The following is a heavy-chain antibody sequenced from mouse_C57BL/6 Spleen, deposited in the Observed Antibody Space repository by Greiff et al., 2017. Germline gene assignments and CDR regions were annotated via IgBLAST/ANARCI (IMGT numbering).Heavy chain of an antibody. D-gene: IGHD1-1*01. V-gene: IGHV1-69*01. CDR2: IDPSDSYT. CDR1: GYTFTSYW. Sequence: VQLQQPGAELVMPGASVKLSCKASGYTFTSYWMHWVKQRPGQGLEWIGEIDPSDSYTNYNQKFKGKSTLAADKSSSTAYMQLSRLTSEDSAVYSCARYYGSSYDYWGQGTTLTVSS. CDR3: ARYYGSSYDY. J-gene: IGHJ2*01.